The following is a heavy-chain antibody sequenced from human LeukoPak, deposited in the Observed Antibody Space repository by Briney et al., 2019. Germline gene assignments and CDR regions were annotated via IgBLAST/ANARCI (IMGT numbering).Heavy chain of an antibody. CDR3: VRKWRLTYEFDY. CDR2: IYNSGSV. CDR1: GVSGSTTSYY. J-gene: IGHJ4*02. D-gene: IGHD5-12*01. V-gene: IGHV4-61*01. Sequence: SETLSLTCTVSGVSGSTTSYYRSWIRQPPGKGLEWIGYIYNSGSVNYNPSLKSRVTISVDTSKNQFSLKLTSVTAADTAVYFCVRKWRLTYEFDYWGQGTLVTVSS.